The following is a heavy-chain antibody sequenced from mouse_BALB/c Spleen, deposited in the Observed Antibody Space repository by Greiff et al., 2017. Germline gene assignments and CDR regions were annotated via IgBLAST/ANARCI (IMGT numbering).Heavy chain of an antibody. D-gene: IGHD2-1*01. V-gene: IGHV5-6-5*01. CDR2: ISSGGST. CDR1: GFTFSSYA. J-gene: IGHJ2*01. Sequence: DVKLVESGGGLVKPGGSLKLSCAASGFTFSSYAMSWVRQTPEKRLEWVASISSGGSTYYPDSVKGRFTISRDNARNILYLQMSSLRSEDTAMYYCARGGNYYFDDWGQGTTLTVSS. CDR3: ARGGNYYFDD.